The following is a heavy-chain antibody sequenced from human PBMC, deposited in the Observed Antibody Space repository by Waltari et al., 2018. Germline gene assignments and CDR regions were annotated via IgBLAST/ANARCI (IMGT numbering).Heavy chain of an antibody. CDR1: GFTFDDYA. J-gene: IGHJ4*02. CDR2: ISWNSGSI. D-gene: IGHD6-13*01. Sequence: EVQLVESGGGLVQPGRSLRLSCAASGFTFDDYAMHWVRQAPGKGLEWVSGISWNSGSIGYADSVKGRFTISRDNAKNSLYLQMNSLRAEDTALYYSAKAEGSSWVPDYWGQGTLVTVSS. CDR3: AKAEGSSWVPDY. V-gene: IGHV3-9*01.